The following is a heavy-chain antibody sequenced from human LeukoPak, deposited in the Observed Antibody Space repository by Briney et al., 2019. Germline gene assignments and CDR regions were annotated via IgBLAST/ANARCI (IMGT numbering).Heavy chain of an antibody. Sequence: GGSLRLSCAASGFTFSSNYMSWVRQAPGKGLEWVSVIYSGGSTYYADSVMGRFTISRDNSKNTLYLQMNSLRAEDTAVYYCARDTARGRYYCYYMDVWGKGTTVTVSS. CDR3: ARDTARGRYYCYYMDV. CDR1: GFTFSSNY. D-gene: IGHD5-18*01. J-gene: IGHJ6*03. V-gene: IGHV3-53*01. CDR2: IYSGGST.